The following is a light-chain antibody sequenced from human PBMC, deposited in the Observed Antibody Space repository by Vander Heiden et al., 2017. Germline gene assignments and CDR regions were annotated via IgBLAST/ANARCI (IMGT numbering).Light chain of an antibody. CDR2: DAS. Sequence: EVVLTQSPDTLSLSPGERATLSCRASQSVSSSLGWYQQKPGQAPRLFIYDASNRATGIPARFSGSGSGTDFTLTITSLEPEDFAVYYCQQRSNWPLDTFGGGTKVEIK. V-gene: IGKV3-11*01. CDR3: QQRSNWPLDT. J-gene: IGKJ4*01. CDR1: QSVSSS.